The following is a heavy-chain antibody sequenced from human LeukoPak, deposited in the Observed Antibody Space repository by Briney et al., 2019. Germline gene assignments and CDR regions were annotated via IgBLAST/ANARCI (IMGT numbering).Heavy chain of an antibody. D-gene: IGHD4-17*01. J-gene: IGHJ1*01. V-gene: IGHV4-34*01. CDR2: INHSGST. CDR1: GGSFSGYY. CDR3: ARGPPYYGGYQH. Sequence: SSETLSLTCAVYGGSFSGYYWSWIRQPPGKGLEWIGEINHSGSTNYNPSLKSRVTISVDTSKNQFSLKLSSVTAADTAVYYCARGPPYYGGYQHWGQGTLVTVSS.